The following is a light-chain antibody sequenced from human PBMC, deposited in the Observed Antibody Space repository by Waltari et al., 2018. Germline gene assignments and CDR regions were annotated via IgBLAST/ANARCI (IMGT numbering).Light chain of an antibody. J-gene: IGLJ2*01. V-gene: IGLV1-40*01. CDR1: SPTLGAGYD. CDR2: AYT. CDR3: QSYDTRLSASVI. Sequence: QSVLTQPPSVSGAPGQPVTISCIGGSPTLGAGYDVHWYPQLPQTSPKILIYAYTKRPSGISYRFSGSKSVTSASLGSTGLQMEDEAIYYCQSYDTRLSASVIFGGGTELTVL.